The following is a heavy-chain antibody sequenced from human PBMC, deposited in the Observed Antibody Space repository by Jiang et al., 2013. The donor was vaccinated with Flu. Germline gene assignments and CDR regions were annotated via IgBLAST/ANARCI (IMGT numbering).Heavy chain of an antibody. Sequence: SGAEVKKPGSSVKVSCKASGGTFSSYAISWVRQAPGQGLEWMGRIIPILGIANYAQKFQGRVTITADKSTSTAYMELSSLRSEDTAVYYCASPPLRYFDWLYFDVLGPGNPGHRLL. CDR2: IIPILGIA. CDR1: GGTFSSYA. J-gene: IGHJ4*02. D-gene: IGHD3-9*01. V-gene: IGHV1-69*04. CDR3: ASPPLRYFDWLYFDV.